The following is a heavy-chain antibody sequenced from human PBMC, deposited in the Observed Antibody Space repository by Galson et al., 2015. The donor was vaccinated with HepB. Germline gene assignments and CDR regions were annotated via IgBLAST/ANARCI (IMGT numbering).Heavy chain of an antibody. Sequence: SVKVSCKASGGTFSSYAISWVRQAPGQGLEWMGGIIPIFGTANYAQKFQGRVTITADESTSTAYMELSSLRSEDTAVYYCAREGARSYCGGDCYSGTTHIYWYFDLWGRGTLVTVSS. V-gene: IGHV1-69*13. D-gene: IGHD2-21*02. CDR2: IIPIFGTA. J-gene: IGHJ2*01. CDR3: AREGARSYCGGDCYSGTTHIYWYFDL. CDR1: GGTFSSYA.